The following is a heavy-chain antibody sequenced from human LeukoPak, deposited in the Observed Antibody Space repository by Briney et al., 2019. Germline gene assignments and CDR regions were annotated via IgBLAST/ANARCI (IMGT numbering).Heavy chain of an antibody. D-gene: IGHD2-15*01. J-gene: IGHJ6*04. CDR3: ARELPYCSGGSCYSIYGMDV. CDR1: GFTFSSYG. CDR2: IWYDGSNK. V-gene: IGHV3-33*01. Sequence: GGSLRLSCAASGFTFSSYGMHWVRQAPGKGLEWVAVIWYDGSNKYYVDSVKGRFTISRDNSKNTLYLQMNSLRAEDTAVYYCARELPYCSGGSCYSIYGMDVWGKGTTVTVSS.